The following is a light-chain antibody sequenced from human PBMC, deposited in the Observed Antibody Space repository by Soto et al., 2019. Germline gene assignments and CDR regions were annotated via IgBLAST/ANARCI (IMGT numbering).Light chain of an antibody. V-gene: IGKV1-17*03. CDR1: QGISNY. CDR2: GAS. CDR3: LQHNSYPQT. Sequence: DIQMTQSPSAMSSSVGDRFTITFLASQGISNYLAWFQQKPGKVPKRLIYGASNLQSGVPSRFSGSGSGTEFTLTISSLQPEDFATYYCLQHNSYPQTFGQGTKVDIK. J-gene: IGKJ1*01.